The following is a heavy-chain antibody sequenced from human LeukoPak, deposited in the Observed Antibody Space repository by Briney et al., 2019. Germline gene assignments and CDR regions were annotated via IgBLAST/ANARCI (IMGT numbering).Heavy chain of an antibody. Sequence: GGSLRLSCAASGLTFSRYDMSWVRRARGKGLEWVSAISGSGGSTYYADSVKGRFTISRDNYKNTLYPQMSSLRAEDTAVYFCASPYYYDSSGNYWGQGTLVTVSS. CDR3: ASPYYYDSSGNY. CDR1: GLTFSRYD. D-gene: IGHD3-22*01. CDR2: ISGSGGST. J-gene: IGHJ4*02. V-gene: IGHV3-23*01.